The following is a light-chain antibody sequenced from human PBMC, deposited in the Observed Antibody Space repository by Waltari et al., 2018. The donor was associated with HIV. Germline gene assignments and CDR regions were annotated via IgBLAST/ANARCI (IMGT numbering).Light chain of an antibody. CDR2: GNN. V-gene: IGLV1-40*01. CDR1: SSNIGAGYD. CDR3: QSYDSSLSGDVI. Sequence: QSVLTQPPSVSGAPGQRVTISCTGSSSNIGAGYDVHWYQQLPGTAPKLLIYGNNNRPSGVPDRFSGSKSGTSASLAITGLRPADEADYYCQSYDSSLSGDVIFGGGTTLTVL. J-gene: IGLJ2*01.